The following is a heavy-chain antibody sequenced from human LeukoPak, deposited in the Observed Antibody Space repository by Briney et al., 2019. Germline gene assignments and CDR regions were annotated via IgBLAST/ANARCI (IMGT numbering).Heavy chain of an antibody. D-gene: IGHD3-10*01. CDR2: IYYSGST. CDR1: GGSISSYY. V-gene: IGHV4-59*08. Sequence: SETLSLTCTVSGGSISSYYWSWIRQPPGKGLEWIGYIYYSGSTNYNPSLKSRVTISVDTSKNQFSPKLSSVTAADTAVYYCARSITRVRGVPPNWFDPWGQGTLVTVSS. J-gene: IGHJ5*02. CDR3: ARSITRVRGVPPNWFDP.